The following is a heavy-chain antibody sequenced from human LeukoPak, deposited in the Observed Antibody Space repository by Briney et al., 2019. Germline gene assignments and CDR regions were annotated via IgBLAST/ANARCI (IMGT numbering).Heavy chain of an antibody. V-gene: IGHV3-23*01. CDR1: GFTFSSYE. CDR3: AKGNGYSYGRYYFDY. D-gene: IGHD5-18*01. CDR2: ITASGGNT. Sequence: SGGSLRLSCAASGFTFSSYEMNWVRQAPGKGLEWVSAITASGGNTYYADSVKGRFTISRDNSKNTLYLQVNSLRAEDTAVYYCAKGNGYSYGRYYFDYWGQGTLVTVSS. J-gene: IGHJ4*02.